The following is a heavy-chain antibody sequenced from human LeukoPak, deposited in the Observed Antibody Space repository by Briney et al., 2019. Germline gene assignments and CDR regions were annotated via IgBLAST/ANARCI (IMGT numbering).Heavy chain of an antibody. CDR2: ISYDGSNK. CDR3: ARDFGSSSWYGAFY. J-gene: IGHJ4*02. Sequence: GGSLRLSCAASGFTFSSYAMHWVRQAPGKGLEWVAVISYDGSNKSYADSVKGRFTISRDNSKNTLYLQMNSLRAEDTAVYYCARDFGSSSWYGAFYWGQGTLVTVSS. D-gene: IGHD6-13*01. CDR1: GFTFSSYA. V-gene: IGHV3-30-3*01.